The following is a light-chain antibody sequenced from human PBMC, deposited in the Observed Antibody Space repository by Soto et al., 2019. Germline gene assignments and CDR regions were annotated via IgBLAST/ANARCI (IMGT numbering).Light chain of an antibody. J-gene: IGLJ1*01. V-gene: IGLV2-14*01. Sequence: QSALTQPASVSGSAGQSITISCTGTSSDVGGYKYVSWYQLHPGKAPKLMIYEVSNRPSGISNRFSASKSGNTASLTISGLQAEDEADYYCFSYTSSTAYVFGIGTKVTVL. CDR2: EVS. CDR1: SSDVGGYKY. CDR3: FSYTSSTAYV.